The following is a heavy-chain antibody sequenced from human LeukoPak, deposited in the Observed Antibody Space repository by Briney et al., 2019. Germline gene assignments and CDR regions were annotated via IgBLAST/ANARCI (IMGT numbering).Heavy chain of an antibody. V-gene: IGHV3-74*01. CDR3: ARIAATGTAFDY. CDR1: GFTINNFW. CDR2: INIDGSSI. J-gene: IGHJ4*02. Sequence: PGGSLRLSCAATGFTINNFWMHWVRQAPGKGLVWVSRINIDGSSISYADSVKGRFTISRDNAKNTLYLQMNSLRAEDTAVYFCARIAATGTAFDYWGQGALVTVSS. D-gene: IGHD6-13*01.